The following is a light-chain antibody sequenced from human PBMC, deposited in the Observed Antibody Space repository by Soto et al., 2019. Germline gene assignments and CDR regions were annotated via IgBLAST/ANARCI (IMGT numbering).Light chain of an antibody. J-gene: IGLJ2*01. V-gene: IGLV2-14*01. CDR1: NSDVGGYDY. Sequence: QSALTQPASVSGSLGQSVTISCTGSNSDVGGYDYVSWFQQHPGKAPQLIISDVFNRPSGVSSRFSGSKSGYTASLTISVLQAEDEADYYCCSYTDNATPVFGGGTKLTVL. CDR2: DVF. CDR3: CSYTDNATPV.